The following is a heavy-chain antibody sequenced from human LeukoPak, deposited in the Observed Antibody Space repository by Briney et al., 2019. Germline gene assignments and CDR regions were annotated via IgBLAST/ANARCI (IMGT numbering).Heavy chain of an antibody. Sequence: GGSLRLSCAASGFTFSNYEFNWVRQAPGKGLEWVSYISSSGRNINYADSVKGRFTISRDNAKNSLYLQMNSLRAEDTAVYYCARDLVQLWSKDYWGQGTLVTVSS. V-gene: IGHV3-48*03. CDR3: ARDLVQLWSKDY. CDR2: ISSSGRNI. J-gene: IGHJ4*02. D-gene: IGHD5-18*01. CDR1: GFTFSNYE.